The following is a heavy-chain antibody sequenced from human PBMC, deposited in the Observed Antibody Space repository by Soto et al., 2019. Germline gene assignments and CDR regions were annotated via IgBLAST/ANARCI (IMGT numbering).Heavy chain of an antibody. V-gene: IGHV1-18*01. D-gene: IGHD3-22*01. CDR2: ISAYNGNT. Sequence: ASVKVSCKASGYTFTSYGISWVRQAPGQGLEWMGWISAYNGNTNYAQKLQGRVTMTTDTSTSTAYMELRSLRSDDTAVYYCARGRYYYDSSGLYHFDYWGQGTLVTVSS. CDR1: GYTFTSYG. J-gene: IGHJ4*02. CDR3: ARGRYYYDSSGLYHFDY.